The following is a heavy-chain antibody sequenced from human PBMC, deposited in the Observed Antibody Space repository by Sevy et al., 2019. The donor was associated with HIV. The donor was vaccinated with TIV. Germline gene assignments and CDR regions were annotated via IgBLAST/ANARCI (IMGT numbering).Heavy chain of an antibody. CDR2: IIPIFGTA. D-gene: IGHD3-16*02. Sequence: ASVKVSCKASGGTFSSYAISWVRQAPGQGLEWMGRIIPIFGTANYAQKFQGRVTITADESTSTAYMELSSLRSEDTAVYYCARDLGAFAYYDYVWGSYRYAFDIWGQGTMVTVSS. J-gene: IGHJ3*02. V-gene: IGHV1-69*13. CDR1: GGTFSSYA. CDR3: ARDLGAFAYYDYVWGSYRYAFDI.